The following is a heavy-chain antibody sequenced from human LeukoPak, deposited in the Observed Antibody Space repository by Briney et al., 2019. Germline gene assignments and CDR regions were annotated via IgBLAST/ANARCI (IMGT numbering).Heavy chain of an antibody. J-gene: IGHJ4*02. D-gene: IGHD4-17*01. CDR3: ARTTVTRYYFDY. CDR2: ISSSGSTI. V-gene: IGHV3-48*03. CDR1: GFTFSSYE. Sequence: GGSLRLSCAASGFTFSSYEMNWVRQAPGKGLEWVSYISSSGSTIYYADSVKGRFTISRDNAKNSLYLQMNSLRAEDTAVYYCARTTVTRYYFDYWGQGTLVTVSS.